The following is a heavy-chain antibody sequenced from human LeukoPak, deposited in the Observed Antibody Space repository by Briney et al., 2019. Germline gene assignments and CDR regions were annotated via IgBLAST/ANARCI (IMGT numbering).Heavy chain of an antibody. CDR1: GGSISSGVSY. CDR2: IYYSGST. CDR3: ARDRGRAAVANLAGFGY. Sequence: PSETLSLTCTVSGGSISSGVSYWTWIRQHPGTGLEWIGYIYYSGSTYYNPSLKSRVTISVDTSKNQFSLKLSSVTAADTAVYYCARDRGRAAVANLAGFGYWGQGTLVTVSS. V-gene: IGHV4-31*03. J-gene: IGHJ4*02. D-gene: IGHD6-19*01.